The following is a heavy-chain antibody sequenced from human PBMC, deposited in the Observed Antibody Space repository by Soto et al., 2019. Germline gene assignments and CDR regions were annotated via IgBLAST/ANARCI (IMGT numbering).Heavy chain of an antibody. CDR3: ARHEHDFWNGYYYYYYMDV. CDR2: IYPGDSDT. D-gene: IGHD3-3*01. Sequence: GESLKISCKGSGYSFTSYWIGWVRQMPGKGLEWMGIIYPGDSDTRYSPSFQCQVTISADKSISTAYLQRSSLKASDTAMYYCARHEHDFWNGYYYYYYMDVWGQGTTVTVSS. J-gene: IGHJ6*02. V-gene: IGHV5-51*01. CDR1: GYSFTSYW.